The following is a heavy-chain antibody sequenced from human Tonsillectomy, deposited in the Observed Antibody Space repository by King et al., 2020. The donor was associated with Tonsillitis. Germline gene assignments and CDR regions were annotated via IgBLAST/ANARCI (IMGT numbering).Heavy chain of an antibody. D-gene: IGHD2-2*01. CDR3: AGDRCSSTSCRLFYYYGMDV. CDR2: ISSSSSYT. J-gene: IGHJ6*02. CDR1: GFTFSDYY. Sequence: VQLVESGGGLVKPGGSLRLSCAASGFTFSDYYMSWIRQAPGKGLEWVSYISSSSSYTNYADSVKGRFTISRDNAKNSLYLQMNSLRAEDTAVYYCAGDRCSSTSCRLFYYYGMDVWGQGTTVTVSS. V-gene: IGHV3-11*06.